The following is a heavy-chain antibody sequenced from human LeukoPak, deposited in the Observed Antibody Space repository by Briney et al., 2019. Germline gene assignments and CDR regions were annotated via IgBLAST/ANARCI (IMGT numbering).Heavy chain of an antibody. D-gene: IGHD6-6*01. CDR2: VYNSGST. J-gene: IGHJ4*02. Sequence: SETLSLTCTVSGGSISTYYWSWIRQPPGKGLEWIGYVYNSGSTNYNPSLKSRVTISVDTSKNQFSLKLTSVIAADTAVHYCARGQYSTSSGALDHWGQGTLVTVSS. CDR1: GGSISTYY. CDR3: ARGQYSTSSGALDH. V-gene: IGHV4-59*01.